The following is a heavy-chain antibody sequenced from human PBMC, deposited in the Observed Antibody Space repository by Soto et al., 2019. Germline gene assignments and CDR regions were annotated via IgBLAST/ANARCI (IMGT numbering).Heavy chain of an antibody. V-gene: IGHV3-30*18. D-gene: IGHD3-22*01. CDR2: ISYDGSNK. CDR1: GFTFSSYG. J-gene: IGHJ6*02. Sequence: GESLKISCAASGFTFSSYGMHWVRQAPGKGLEWVAVISYDGSNKYYADSVKGRFTISRDNSKNTLYLQMNSLRAEDTAVYYCAKGRDENDSSGYYFFYFGLDVWGQGTTVTVSS. CDR3: AKGRDENDSSGYYFFYFGLDV.